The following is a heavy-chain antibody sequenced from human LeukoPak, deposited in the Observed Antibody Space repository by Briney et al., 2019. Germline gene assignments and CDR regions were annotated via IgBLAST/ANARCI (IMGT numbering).Heavy chain of an antibody. CDR1: GYTFTDYY. CDR3: ARVSSVGYSYTLDY. CDR2: INPSGGST. J-gene: IGHJ4*02. Sequence: ASVKVSCKTSGYTFTDYYMNWVRQAPGQGLEWVGIINPSGGSTSYAQKFQGRVTMTRDTSTSTVYMELSSLRSEDTAVYYCARVSSVGYSYTLDYWGQGTLVTVSS. D-gene: IGHD5-18*01. V-gene: IGHV1-46*01.